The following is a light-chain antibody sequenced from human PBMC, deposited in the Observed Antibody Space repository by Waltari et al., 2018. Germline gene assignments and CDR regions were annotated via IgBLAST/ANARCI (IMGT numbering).Light chain of an antibody. CDR2: EAS. CDR1: SNDVGYENL. Sequence: QSALTQPASVSGSPGQSITLSCTGVSNDVGYENLVAWYQQSPGKAPKLMIYEASKRPSGVSNRFSGSKSGNTASLTISGLQAEDEADYFCCSYVGSSTSYVFGIGTKVTVL. J-gene: IGLJ1*01. CDR3: CSYVGSSTSYV. V-gene: IGLV2-23*01.